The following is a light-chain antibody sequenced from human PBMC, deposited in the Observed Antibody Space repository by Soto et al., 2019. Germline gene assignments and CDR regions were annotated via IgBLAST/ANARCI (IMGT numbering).Light chain of an antibody. V-gene: IGKV3-20*01. Sequence: EIVLTQSPGTLSLSPGERATISCRASQNVGNNYLAWYQQRPGQAPRLLIYGAATRATGIPDRFSGSGSGIDYSLIISTLEPEDFAVYYCQQYGWSPPITFGLGTRLEIK. CDR1: QNVGNNY. J-gene: IGKJ5*01. CDR3: QQYGWSPPIT. CDR2: GAA.